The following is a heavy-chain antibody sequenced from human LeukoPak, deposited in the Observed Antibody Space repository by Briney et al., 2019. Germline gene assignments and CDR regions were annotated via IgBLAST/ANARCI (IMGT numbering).Heavy chain of an antibody. D-gene: IGHD1-26*01. V-gene: IGHV4-38-2*01. CDR1: GYSISSGYY. J-gene: IGHJ5*02. CDR3: ARHGIVGATRWFDP. CDR2: IYHSGST. Sequence: SETLSLTCAVSGYSISSGYYWGWIRQPPGKGLEWIGSIYHSGSTYYNPSLKSRVTISVDTSKNQSSLKLSSVTAADTAVYYCARHGIVGATRWFDPWGQGTLVTVSS.